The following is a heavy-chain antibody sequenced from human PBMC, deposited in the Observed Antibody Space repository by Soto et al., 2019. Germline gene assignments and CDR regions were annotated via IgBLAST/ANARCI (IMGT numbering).Heavy chain of an antibody. CDR1: GASINSSDW. V-gene: IGHV4-4*02. J-gene: IGHJ4*02. D-gene: IGHD4-4*01. Sequence: QVQLQDSGPGLVEPLGTLSLTCAVSGASINSSDWWNWVRQPPCKGLEWIGEIYHGGNSIYNPSLKSRVTISLDNSKNQFSLKLTSVTAADTGVYYCARDHQYSRWSFDFWGQGTLVTVSS. CDR3: ARDHQYSRWSFDF. CDR2: IYHGGNS.